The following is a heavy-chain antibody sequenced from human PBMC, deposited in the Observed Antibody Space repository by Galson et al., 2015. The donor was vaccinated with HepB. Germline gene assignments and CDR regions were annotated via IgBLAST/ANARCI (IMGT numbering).Heavy chain of an antibody. D-gene: IGHD3-16*01. V-gene: IGHV1-46*01. Sequence: SVKVSCKASGYTFTSYYLHWVRQAPGQGLVWMGIINPSGGDTSYAQKFQGRVTMTRDTSTGTVYMELSSLRSEDTAVYYCARDVGGPSDCWGQGTLVTVSS. CDR3: ARDVGGPSDC. J-gene: IGHJ4*02. CDR1: GYTFTSYY. CDR2: INPSGGDT.